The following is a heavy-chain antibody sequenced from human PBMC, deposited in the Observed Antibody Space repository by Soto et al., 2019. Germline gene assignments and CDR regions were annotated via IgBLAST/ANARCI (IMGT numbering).Heavy chain of an antibody. J-gene: IGHJ5*02. CDR3: AKDGNGVLRYFDWLSSPGSFDP. CDR1: GFTFSSYA. CDR2: ISGSGGST. Sequence: PGGSLRLSCAASGFTFSSYAMSWVRQAPGKGLEWVSAISGSGGSTYYADSVKGRFTISRDNSKNTLYLQMNSLRAEDTAVYYCAKDGNGVLRYFDWLSSPGSFDPWGQGTLVTVSS. V-gene: IGHV3-23*01. D-gene: IGHD3-9*01.